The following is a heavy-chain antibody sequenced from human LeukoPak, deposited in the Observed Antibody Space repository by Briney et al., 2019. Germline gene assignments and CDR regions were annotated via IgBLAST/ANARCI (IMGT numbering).Heavy chain of an antibody. Sequence: TSETLSLTCAVYGGSFSGYYWSWIRQPPGKGLEWIGEINHSGSTNYNPSLKSRVTISVDTSKNQFSLKLSSVTAADTAVYYCASPSFSHYGGNSRAIFQHWGQGTLVTVSS. J-gene: IGHJ1*01. CDR3: ASPSFSHYGGNSRAIFQH. CDR2: INHSGST. CDR1: GGSFSGYY. V-gene: IGHV4-34*01. D-gene: IGHD4-23*01.